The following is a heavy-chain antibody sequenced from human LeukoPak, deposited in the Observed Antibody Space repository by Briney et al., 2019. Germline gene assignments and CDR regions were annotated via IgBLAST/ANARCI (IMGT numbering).Heavy chain of an antibody. D-gene: IGHD6-13*01. J-gene: IGHJ6*02. CDR2: MNPNSGNT. Sequence: ASVKVSCKASGYTFTSYDINWVRQATGQGLEWMGWMNPNSGNTSYAQKFQGRVTMTRNTSISTAYMELSSLRSEDTAVYYCARELKSSSLYYYYYYGMDVWGQGTTVTVSS. CDR1: GYTFTSYD. V-gene: IGHV1-8*01. CDR3: ARELKSSSLYYYYYYGMDV.